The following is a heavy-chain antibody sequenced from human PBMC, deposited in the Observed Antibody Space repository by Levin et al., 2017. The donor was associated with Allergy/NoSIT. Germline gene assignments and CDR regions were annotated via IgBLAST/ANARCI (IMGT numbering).Heavy chain of an antibody. CDR1: GGSISSYY. CDR2: IYYSGST. V-gene: IGHV4-59*08. Sequence: LSQTLSLTCTVSGGSISSYYWSWIRQPPGKGLEWIGYIYYSGSTNYNPSLKSRVTISVDTSKNQFSLKLSSVTAADTAVYYCARHPYYYGSGSYETPTMQYFDRWGRGTLVTVSS. J-gene: IGHJ2*01. D-gene: IGHD3-10*01. CDR3: ARHPYYYGSGSYETPTMQYFDR.